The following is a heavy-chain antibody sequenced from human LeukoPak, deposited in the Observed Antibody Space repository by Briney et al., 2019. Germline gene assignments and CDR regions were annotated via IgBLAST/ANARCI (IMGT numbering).Heavy chain of an antibody. CDR2: INPNSGGT. J-gene: IGHJ4*02. D-gene: IGHD4-17*01. CDR1: GYTFTGYY. V-gene: IGHV1-2*02. CDR3: ARLCYGGYVYFDY. Sequence: ASVKVSCKASGYTFTGYYMHWVRQAPGQGLEWMGWINPNSGGTNYAQKFQGRVTMTRDTSISTAYMELSRLRSDDTAVYYCARLCYGGYVYFDYWGQGTLVTVSS.